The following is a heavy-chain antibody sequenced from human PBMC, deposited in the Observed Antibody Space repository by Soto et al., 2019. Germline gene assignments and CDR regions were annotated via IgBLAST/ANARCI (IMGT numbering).Heavy chain of an antibody. Sequence: SGPTLVNPTQTLTLTCTFSGFSLDSSGMGVGWVRQPPGKALEWLALIYWNDDKLYSPSLKSRLTITKDTSKNQVVLTMTNMHPVYTATYFCAHSPRYYSDSRGQKAGALEAWGQGTLVTVSS. D-gene: IGHD3-22*01. J-gene: IGHJ3*01. V-gene: IGHV2-5*01. CDR1: GFSLDSSGMG. CDR3: AHSPRYYSDSRGQKAGALEA. CDR2: IYWNDDK.